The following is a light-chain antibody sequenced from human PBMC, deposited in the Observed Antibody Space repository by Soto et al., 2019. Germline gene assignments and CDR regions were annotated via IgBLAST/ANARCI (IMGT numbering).Light chain of an antibody. CDR3: QQYGSSPRT. V-gene: IGKV3-20*01. Sequence: EILLTQSPGTLSLSPGDTAALSCRASQSVSNNYLAWYQQKPGQAPRLLIYGASSRATGIPDRFSGSASGTDFTLTISRLEPEDFAVYYCQQYGSSPRTFGQWTKVDI. CDR1: QSVSNNY. J-gene: IGKJ1*01. CDR2: GAS.